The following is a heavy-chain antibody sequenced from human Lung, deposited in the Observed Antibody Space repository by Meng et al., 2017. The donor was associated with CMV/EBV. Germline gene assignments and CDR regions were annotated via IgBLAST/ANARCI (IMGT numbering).Heavy chain of an antibody. CDR1: GFTFSDYY. CDR2: IKEDGSEK. CDR3: ARAYRAIDY. D-gene: IGHD1-26*01. J-gene: IGHJ4*02. Sequence: GGSLRLSCAASGFTFSDYYMSWIRQAPGKGLEWVANIKEDGSEKYYVDSVKGRFTISRDNAKNSLYVQMNSLRGEDTAVYYCARAYRAIDYWGQGTLVTVSS. V-gene: IGHV3-7*01.